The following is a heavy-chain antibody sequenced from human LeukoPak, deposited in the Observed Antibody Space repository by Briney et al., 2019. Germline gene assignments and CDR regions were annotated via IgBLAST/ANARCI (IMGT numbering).Heavy chain of an antibody. J-gene: IGHJ6*03. CDR2: ISAYNGNT. Sequence: ASVKVSCKASGYTFTSYGISWVRQAPGQGLEWMGWISAYNGNTNYAQKLQVRVTMTTDTSTSTAYMELRSLRSDDTAVYYCARGHYYDSLYYMDVWGKGTTVTVSS. CDR1: GYTFTSYG. V-gene: IGHV1-18*01. CDR3: ARGHYYDSLYYMDV. D-gene: IGHD3-22*01.